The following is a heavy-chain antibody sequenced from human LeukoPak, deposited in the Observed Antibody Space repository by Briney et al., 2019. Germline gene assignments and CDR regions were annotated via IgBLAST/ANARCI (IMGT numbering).Heavy chain of an antibody. CDR2: ISSSSSYI. D-gene: IGHD4-17*01. CDR1: GLTFSDHY. Sequence: GGSLRLSCAVSGLTFSDHYMDWVRQAPGKGLEWVSSISSSSSYIYYADSVKGRFTISRDNAKNSLYLQMNSLRAEDTAVYYCAREGGDYVWYFDLWGRGTLVTVSS. J-gene: IGHJ2*01. V-gene: IGHV3-21*01. CDR3: AREGGDYVWYFDL.